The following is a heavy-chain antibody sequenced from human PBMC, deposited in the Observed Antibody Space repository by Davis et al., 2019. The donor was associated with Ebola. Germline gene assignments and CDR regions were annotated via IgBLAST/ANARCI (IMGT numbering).Heavy chain of an antibody. D-gene: IGHD5-18*01. J-gene: IGHJ4*02. CDR2: IYYSGST. V-gene: IGHV4-59*12. CDR3: ARAFESGYSYGYTPLDY. Sequence: SETLSLTCTVSGGSISSYYWSWIRQPPGKGLEWIGYIYYSGSTNYNPSLKSRVTISVDTSKHQFSLQLNSVTPEDTAVYYCARAFESGYSYGYTPLDYWGQGTLVTVSS. CDR1: GGSISSYY.